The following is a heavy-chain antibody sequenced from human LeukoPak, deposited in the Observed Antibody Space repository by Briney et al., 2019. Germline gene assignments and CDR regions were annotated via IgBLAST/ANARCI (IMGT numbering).Heavy chain of an antibody. J-gene: IGHJ4*02. CDR2: ISYSGST. Sequence: PSETLSLTCAVYGGSFSGHYWSWIRQPPGTGLEWIGYISYSGSTNYNPSLKSRVTISVDASKNQFSLKLSSVTAADTAVYYCAKNEGRYDGVGRYITTADYWGQGTLVTVSS. CDR1: GGSFSGHY. CDR3: AKNEGRYDGVGRYITTADY. V-gene: IGHV4-59*11. D-gene: IGHD2-8*01.